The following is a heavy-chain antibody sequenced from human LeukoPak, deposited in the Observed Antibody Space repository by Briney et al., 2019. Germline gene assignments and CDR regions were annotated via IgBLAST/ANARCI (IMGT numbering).Heavy chain of an antibody. CDR2: INHSGST. V-gene: IGHV4-34*01. Sequence: SETLSLTCAVYGGSFSGYYWSWIRQPPGKGLEWIGEINHSGSTNYNPSLKSRVTISVDMSKNQFSLKLSSVTAADTAVYYCARGAARACYYYHHHMDVWGKGTKVTVFS. D-gene: IGHD6-13*01. CDR3: ARGAARACYYYHHHMDV. CDR1: GGSFSGYY. J-gene: IGHJ6*03.